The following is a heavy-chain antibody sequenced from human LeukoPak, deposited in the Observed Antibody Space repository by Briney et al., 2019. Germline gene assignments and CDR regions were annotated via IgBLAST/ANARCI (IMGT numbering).Heavy chain of an antibody. CDR3: AARPYDFWSGYYSYYFDY. CDR1: GGTFSSYA. J-gene: IGHJ4*02. CDR2: IFPILGIA. D-gene: IGHD3-3*01. Sequence: SVKVSCKASGGTFSSYAIGWVRQAPGQGLEWMGRIFPILGIANYAQKFQGRVTITADKSTSTAYMELSSLRSEDTAVYYCAARPYDFWSGYYSYYFDYWGQGTLVTVSS. V-gene: IGHV1-69*04.